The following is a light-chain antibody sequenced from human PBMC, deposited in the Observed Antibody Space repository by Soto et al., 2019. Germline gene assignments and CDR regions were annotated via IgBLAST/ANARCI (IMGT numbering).Light chain of an antibody. J-gene: IGLJ1*01. CDR1: SSDVGGYNY. V-gene: IGLV2-14*03. CDR3: TSYALTSYV. Sequence: QSALTQPASVSGSPGQSITISCTGTSSDVGGYNYVSWYQQHPGKAPKLMIYDVNNRPSGVSNRFSGSKSGNTASLTISGLQAEDEADYYCTSYALTSYVFGTGTKLTVL. CDR2: DVN.